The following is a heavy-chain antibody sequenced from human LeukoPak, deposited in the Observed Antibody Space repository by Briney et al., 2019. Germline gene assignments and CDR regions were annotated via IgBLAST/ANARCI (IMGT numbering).Heavy chain of an antibody. D-gene: IGHD6-19*01. Sequence: GGSLRLSCAASGFTVSSNYMSWVRQAPGKGLEWVSAIYSGGSTYYEESVKGRFTISRDNSKNTLYLQMNSLRAEGTAVYYCARDGRWMVGWGQGTLVTVSS. CDR3: ARDGRWMVG. CDR2: IYSGGST. V-gene: IGHV3-53*01. J-gene: IGHJ4*02. CDR1: GFTVSSNY.